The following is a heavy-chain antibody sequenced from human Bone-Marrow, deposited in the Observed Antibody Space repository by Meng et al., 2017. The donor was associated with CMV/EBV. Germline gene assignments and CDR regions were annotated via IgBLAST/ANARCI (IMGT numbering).Heavy chain of an antibody. J-gene: IGHJ4*02. D-gene: IGHD6-19*01. CDR2: ISPIFGTA. CDR3: ASPIAVAGYYFDY. Sequence: QVQLVQPGVEVRKPGSSGKFSCKASGGTFSCNASSWVRQAPGQGLEWMGGISPIFGTANYEQKFQGRVTITADESTSTAYMELSSLRSEDTAVYYCASPIAVAGYYFDYWGQGTLVTVSS. CDR1: GGTFSCNA. V-gene: IGHV1-69*12.